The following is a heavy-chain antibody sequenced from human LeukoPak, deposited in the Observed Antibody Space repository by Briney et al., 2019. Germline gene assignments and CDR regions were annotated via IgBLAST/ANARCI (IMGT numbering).Heavy chain of an antibody. CDR2: IIPIFGTA. CDR1: GGTFSSYA. V-gene: IGHV1-69*01. CDR3: ARAGYCGGDCYARAWFDP. D-gene: IGHD2-21*01. Sequence: GSSVKVSCKASGGTFSSYAISWVRQAPGQGLEWIGGIIPIFGTANYAQKFQGRVTITADESTSTAYMELSSLRSEDTAVYYCARAGYCGGDCYARAWFDPWGQGTLVTVSS. J-gene: IGHJ5*02.